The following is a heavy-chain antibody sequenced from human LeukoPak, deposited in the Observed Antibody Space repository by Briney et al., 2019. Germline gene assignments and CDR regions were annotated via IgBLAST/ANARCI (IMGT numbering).Heavy chain of an antibody. V-gene: IGHV1-2*02. D-gene: IGHD3-16*02. Sequence: ASVKVSCKASGYTFTGYYMHWVRQAPGQGLEWMGWINLNSGGTNYAQKFQGRVTMTRDTSISTAYMELSRLKSDDSAVYYCARDSGWGNYRSVDYFDYWGQGTLVTVSS. CDR1: GYTFTGYY. J-gene: IGHJ4*02. CDR3: ARDSGWGNYRSVDYFDY. CDR2: INLNSGGT.